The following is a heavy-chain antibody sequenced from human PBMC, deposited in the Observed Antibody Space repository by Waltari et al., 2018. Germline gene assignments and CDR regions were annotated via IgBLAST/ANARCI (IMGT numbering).Heavy chain of an antibody. V-gene: IGHV4-59*01. CDR2: IYYSGST. D-gene: IGHD3-22*01. J-gene: IGHJ5*02. CDR3: ARSGGYYIYNWFDP. Sequence: QVQLQESGPGLVKPSETLSLTCTVSGGSISRYYWSWIRQPPGKGLEWIGYIYYSGSTNYNPSLKSRVTISVDTSKNQFSLKLSSVTAADTAVYYCARSGGYYIYNWFDPWGQGTLVTVSS. CDR1: GGSISRYY.